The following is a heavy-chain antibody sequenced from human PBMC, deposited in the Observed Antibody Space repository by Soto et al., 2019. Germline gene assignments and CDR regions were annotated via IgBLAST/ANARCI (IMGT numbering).Heavy chain of an antibody. D-gene: IGHD1-1*01. CDR1: GYTFTSYG. CDR3: ARDEAYKWNDGGWFDP. J-gene: IGHJ5*02. CDR2: ISAYNGNT. V-gene: IGHV1-18*01. Sequence: QVQLVQSGAEVKKPGASVKVSCKASGYTFTSYGISWVRQASGQGLEWMGWISAYNGNTKYEQKLQGRVPMTTDTSTSTADMELRSLRSDDPAVYYCARDEAYKWNDGGWFDPWGQGTPVTVSS.